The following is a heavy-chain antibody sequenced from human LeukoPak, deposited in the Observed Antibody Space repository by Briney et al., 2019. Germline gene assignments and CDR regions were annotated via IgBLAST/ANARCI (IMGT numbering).Heavy chain of an antibody. J-gene: IGHJ6*03. CDR1: GFTFSSYS. D-gene: IGHD3-10*01. Sequence: GGSLRLSCAASGFTFSSYSMNWVRQAPGKGLEWVANIKHDGSEKYYVDSVKGRFTISRDNAKNSLYLQMNSLRAEDTAVYYCARTGSSYYYMDVWGKGTTVTVSS. V-gene: IGHV3-7*01. CDR2: IKHDGSEK. CDR3: ARTGSSYYYMDV.